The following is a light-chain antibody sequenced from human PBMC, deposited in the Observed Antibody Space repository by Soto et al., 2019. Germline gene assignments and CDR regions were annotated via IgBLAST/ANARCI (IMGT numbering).Light chain of an antibody. J-gene: IGLJ1*01. CDR1: SFNIGFNY. Sequence: QSVLTQPPSASGTPGQTVTISCSGSSFNIGFNYVYWYQQLPGMAPKLLIHSNDERPSGVPDRFSGPKSGTSASLAISGLRSEDEAEYYCAASDDSLSGGVFGTGTKVTVL. V-gene: IGLV1-47*02. CDR3: AASDDSLSGGV. CDR2: SND.